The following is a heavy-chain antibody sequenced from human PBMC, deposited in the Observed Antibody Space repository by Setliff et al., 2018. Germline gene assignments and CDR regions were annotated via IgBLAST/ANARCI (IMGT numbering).Heavy chain of an antibody. CDR1: GYTLTELS. Sequence: ASVKVSCKVSGYTLTELSRHWVRQAPGKGLEWMGGFDPEDGETIYAQKFQGRVTITADESTSTAYMELSSLRSEDTAVYYCARDSRGLVPAAIEGSYYYYGMDVWGQGTTVTVSS. D-gene: IGHD2-2*02. CDR3: ARDSRGLVPAAIEGSYYYYGMDV. V-gene: IGHV1-24*01. CDR2: FDPEDGET. J-gene: IGHJ6*02.